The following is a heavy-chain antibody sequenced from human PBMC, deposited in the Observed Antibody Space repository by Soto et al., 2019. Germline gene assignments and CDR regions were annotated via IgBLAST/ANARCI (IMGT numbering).Heavy chain of an antibody. J-gene: IGHJ4*02. CDR3: ARACSGGSCPTNYYFDY. V-gene: IGHV1-69*02. D-gene: IGHD2-15*01. CDR1: GGTFSSYT. CDR2: IIPILGIA. Sequence: QVQLVQSGAEVKKPGSSVKVSCKASGGTFSSYTISWVRQAPGQGLEWMGRIIPILGIANYAQKFQGRVTITADKYTRTAYMELSSLRSEDTAVYYCARACSGGSCPTNYYFDYWGQGTLVTVSS.